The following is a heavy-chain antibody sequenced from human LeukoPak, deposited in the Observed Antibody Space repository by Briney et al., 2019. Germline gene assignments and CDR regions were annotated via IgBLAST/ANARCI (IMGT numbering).Heavy chain of an antibody. V-gene: IGHV3-23*01. D-gene: IGHD3-22*01. CDR2: ITGSGDYT. J-gene: IGHJ4*02. CDR1: GFTFSSSA. Sequence: PGGSLRLSCAASGFTFSSSAMSWVRQAPGMGLRWVSSITGSGDYTQYADSVKGRFTISRDNSKNTLYLQMNSLRAEDTAVYYCARLRITMIVVVITTKYYFDYWGQGTLVTVSS. CDR3: ARLRITMIVVVITTKYYFDY.